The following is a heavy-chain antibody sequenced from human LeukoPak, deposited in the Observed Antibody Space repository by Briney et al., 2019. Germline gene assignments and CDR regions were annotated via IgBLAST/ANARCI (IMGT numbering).Heavy chain of an antibody. CDR3: ASCFDAFDI. D-gene: IGHD2-15*01. CDR2: LYYTGIT. CDR1: GGSISNAAYH. V-gene: IGHV4-39*01. Sequence: KPSETLSLTCTVSGGSISNAAYHWGWIRQPPGKGLEWIGSLYYTGITYYNPSLKSRVTISADTSKNQFSLKVTSVTAADTAVYYCASCFDAFDIWGQGTMVTVSS. J-gene: IGHJ3*02.